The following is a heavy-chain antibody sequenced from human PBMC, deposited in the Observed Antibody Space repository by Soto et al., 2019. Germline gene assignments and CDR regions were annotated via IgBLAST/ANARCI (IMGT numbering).Heavy chain of an antibody. J-gene: IGHJ4*02. V-gene: IGHV4-59*01. D-gene: IGHD4-17*01. Sequence: PSESLSLTGSVSTGSMRTYYWTWIRQSPGKGLEWIGQISHTGRTKYNPSLESRVTISADTSRKQFSLKLTSVTAADTALYYCARDDTTGLFDFWGQGTLVTVSS. CDR2: ISHTGRT. CDR3: ARDDTTGLFDF. CDR1: TGSMRTYY.